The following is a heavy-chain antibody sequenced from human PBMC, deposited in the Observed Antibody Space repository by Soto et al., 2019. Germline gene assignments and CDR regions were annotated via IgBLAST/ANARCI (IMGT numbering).Heavy chain of an antibody. CDR2: SIGGNGDT. CDR3: AKDKQPDGAWDIDY. J-gene: IGHJ4*01. V-gene: IGHV3-23*01. CDR1: GFTFRPYT. Sequence: EVQLLESGGALVQPGGSLRLSCAASGFTFRPYTMSWVRQAPGKGLEWVSSSIGGNGDTFYEDSVTGRFTISRDISKSILYPQMNGLRFEDTAIYYCAKDKQPDGAWDIDYWGHGTLVTVSS. D-gene: IGHD4-17*01.